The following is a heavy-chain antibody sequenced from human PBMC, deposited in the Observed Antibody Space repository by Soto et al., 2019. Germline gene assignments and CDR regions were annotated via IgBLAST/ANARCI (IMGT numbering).Heavy chain of an antibody. D-gene: IGHD1-1*01. Sequence: PGGSLRLTCAASGVSLRDNEMNWVRQAPGKGLEWISYIALTSSTIYYADSVKGRFTISRDNAQNSVFLQMNSLRVYDTAVYFCARYLKGYPYYAMDVWGQGTTVTVSS. V-gene: IGHV3-48*01. CDR3: ARYLKGYPYYAMDV. CDR2: IALTSSTI. J-gene: IGHJ6*02. CDR1: GVSLRDNE.